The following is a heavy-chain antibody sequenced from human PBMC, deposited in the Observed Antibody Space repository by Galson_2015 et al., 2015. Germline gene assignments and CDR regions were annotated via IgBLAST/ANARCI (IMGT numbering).Heavy chain of an antibody. D-gene: IGHD3-22*01. CDR3: AREKVVISATQEKYLDY. Sequence: DSVKGRFTLSRDTSKNTVNLELNSLRAEDTAIYFCAREKVVISATQEKYLDYWGQGTLVTVSS. J-gene: IGHJ4*02. V-gene: IGHV3-30*07.